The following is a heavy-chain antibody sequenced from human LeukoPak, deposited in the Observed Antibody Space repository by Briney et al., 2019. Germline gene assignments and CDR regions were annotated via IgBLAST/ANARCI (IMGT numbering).Heavy chain of an antibody. Sequence: PGGSLRLSCAASGLTFSSAWMTWVRLAPGRGLEWVGRIRSKAYGGTTDYAEPVKGRFIISRDDSENTVYLQMNRLKTEDTGDYYCTTVGVYYYDHWGQGTRVTVSS. CDR2: IRSKAYGGTT. CDR3: TTVGVYYYDH. J-gene: IGHJ5*02. V-gene: IGHV3-15*01. CDR1: GLTFSSAW. D-gene: IGHD3-10*01.